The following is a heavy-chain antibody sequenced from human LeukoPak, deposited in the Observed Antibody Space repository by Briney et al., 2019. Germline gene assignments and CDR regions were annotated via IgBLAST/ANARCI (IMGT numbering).Heavy chain of an antibody. D-gene: IGHD6-6*01. CDR1: GGSISSGSYY. CDR2: IYTSGST. Sequence: SETLSLTCTVSGGSISSGSYYWSWIRQPAGKGLEWIGRIYTSGSTNYNPSLKSRVTISVDTSKNQFSLKLSSVAAADTAVYYCAGDVRYWGQGNLVTVSS. CDR3: AGDVRY. V-gene: IGHV4-61*02. J-gene: IGHJ4*02.